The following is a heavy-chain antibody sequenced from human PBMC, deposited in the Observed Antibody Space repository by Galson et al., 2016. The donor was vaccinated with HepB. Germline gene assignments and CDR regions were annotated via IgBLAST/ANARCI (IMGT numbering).Heavy chain of an antibody. CDR1: GLRFSDYS. V-gene: IGHV3-23*01. D-gene: IGHD4/OR15-4a*01. CDR3: AAHLGYGDKDYFNH. Sequence: SLRLSCAASGLRFSDYSMDWVRQGPGKGLEWLSGISGSGAGTYYSDSVRGRFTISRDNSKNTLFLQINSPRADDTAVYYCAAHLGYGDKDYFNHWGQGILVTVSS. J-gene: IGHJ4*02. CDR2: ISGSGAGT.